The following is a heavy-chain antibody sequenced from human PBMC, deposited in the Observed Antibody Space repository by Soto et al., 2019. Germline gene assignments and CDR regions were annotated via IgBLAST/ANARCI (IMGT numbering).Heavy chain of an antibody. J-gene: IGHJ4*02. V-gene: IGHV6-1*01. CDR1: GDXVSTTTNS. D-gene: IGHD3-3*01. CDR3: ARAGVTVFGLVPHFDY. Sequence: QXLSLTCAISGDXVSTTTNSWNWIRQSPSRGLEWLGRTFYRSKWYHDYVVSVKSRITISAETSKNKFSLQLSSVTPDETAVYSCARAGVTVFGLVPHFDYWGQGTQGTVSS. CDR2: TFYRSKWYH.